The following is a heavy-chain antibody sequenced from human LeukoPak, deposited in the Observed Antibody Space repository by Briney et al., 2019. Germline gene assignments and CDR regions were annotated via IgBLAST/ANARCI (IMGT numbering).Heavy chain of an antibody. CDR2: IIPIFGTA. D-gene: IGHD3-16*02. V-gene: IGHV1-69*01. Sequence: ASVKVSCKASGGTFSSYAISWVRQAPGQGLEWMGGIIPIFGTANYAQKFQGRVTITADESTSTAYMELRSLRSDDTAVYYCARGVYPTFDYWGQGTLVTVSS. CDR1: GGTFSSYA. J-gene: IGHJ4*02. CDR3: ARGVYPTFDY.